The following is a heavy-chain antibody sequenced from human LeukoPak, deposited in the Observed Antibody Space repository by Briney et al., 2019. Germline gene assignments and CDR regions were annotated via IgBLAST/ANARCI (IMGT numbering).Heavy chain of an antibody. CDR3: ARVLSIEAAGTLSWYFDL. D-gene: IGHD6-13*01. V-gene: IGHV3-66*01. CDR1: GITVSSNY. J-gene: IGHJ2*01. Sequence: GGSLSLSCAASGITVSSNYMTWVRQAPRKGLEWVSVIYKGGNTYYTDSVKGRFTISRDNSKNTLYLQMNSLRDEDTAVYYCARVLSIEAAGTLSWYFDLWGRGTLRTVSS. CDR2: IYKGGNT.